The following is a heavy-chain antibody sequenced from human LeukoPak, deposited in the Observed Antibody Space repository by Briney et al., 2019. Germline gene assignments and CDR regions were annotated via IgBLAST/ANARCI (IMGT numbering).Heavy chain of an antibody. CDR3: AKVGYYDSSGYYAYLQH. CDR2: MNSDGGSI. Sequence: PGGSLRLSCAASGFTFGSYWMHWVRQAPGKGLGWVSRMNSDGGSISYADSVKGRFTISRDNAKNTLHLQMNSLRAEDTAVYYCAKVGYYDSSGYYAYLQHWGQGTLVTVSS. V-gene: IGHV3-74*01. CDR1: GFTFGSYW. J-gene: IGHJ1*01. D-gene: IGHD3-22*01.